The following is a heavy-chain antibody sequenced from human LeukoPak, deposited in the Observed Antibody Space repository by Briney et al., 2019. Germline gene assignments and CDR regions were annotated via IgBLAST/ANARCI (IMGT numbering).Heavy chain of an antibody. CDR3: ARLECSGGSCYSVDY. Sequence: GESLKISCKGSGYSFTSYWIGWGRQMPRKGLGWMGIIYPGDSDTRYSPSFQGQVTISTDKSIRTAYLQWSSLKASDTATYYCARLECSGGSCYSVDYSGPGNLVTASS. D-gene: IGHD2-15*01. CDR1: GYSFTSYW. J-gene: IGHJ4*02. V-gene: IGHV5-51*01. CDR2: IYPGDSDT.